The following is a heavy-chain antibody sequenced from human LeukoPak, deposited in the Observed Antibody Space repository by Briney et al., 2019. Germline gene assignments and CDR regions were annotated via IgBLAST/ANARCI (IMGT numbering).Heavy chain of an antibody. V-gene: IGHV1-69*05. J-gene: IGHJ5*02. Sequence: SVKVSCKASGGTFSSYAISWVRQAPGQGLGWMGGIIPIFGTANYAQKFQGRVTITTDESTSTAYMELSSLRSEDTAVYYCARVRDYYDSSGPHRPNWFDPWGQGTLVTVSS. CDR2: IIPIFGTA. CDR3: ARVRDYYDSSGPHRPNWFDP. D-gene: IGHD3-22*01. CDR1: GGTFSSYA.